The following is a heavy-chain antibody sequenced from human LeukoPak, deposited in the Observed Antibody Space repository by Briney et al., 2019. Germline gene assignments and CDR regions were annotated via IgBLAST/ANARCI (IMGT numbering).Heavy chain of an antibody. J-gene: IGHJ4*02. V-gene: IGHV3-33*01. D-gene: IGHD3-22*01. CDR1: GXTFSSYG. CDR3: ARGAQWDYYDSSGYGLDY. Sequence: QAGGSLRLSCAASGXTFSSYGMHWVRQAPGKGLEWVAVIWYDGSNKYYADSVKGRFTISRDNSKNTLYLQMNSLRAEDTAVYYCARGAQWDYYDSSGYGLDYWGQGTLVTVSS. CDR2: IWYDGSNK.